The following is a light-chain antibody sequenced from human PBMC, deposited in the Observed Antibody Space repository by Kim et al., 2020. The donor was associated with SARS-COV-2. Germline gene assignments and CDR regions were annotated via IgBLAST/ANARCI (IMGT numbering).Light chain of an antibody. CDR3: QQSYSLPYT. V-gene: IGKV1-39*01. CDR1: QNINNF. J-gene: IGKJ2*01. Sequence: SASVGDRVTITCRASQNINNFLNWYQYKPGKAPKLLIYAASSLQSGVPSRFSGSGSGTDFTLTINSLQPEDFATYYCQQSYSLPYTFGQGTKLEI. CDR2: AAS.